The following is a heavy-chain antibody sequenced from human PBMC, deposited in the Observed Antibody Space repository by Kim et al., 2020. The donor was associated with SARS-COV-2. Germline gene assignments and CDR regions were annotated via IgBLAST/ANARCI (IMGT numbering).Heavy chain of an antibody. Sequence: SVKGRFTISRDNAKNSLYLQMNSLRAEDTALYYCAKDGDIAAAGTDGMDVWGQGTTVTVSS. CDR3: AKDGDIAAAGTDGMDV. D-gene: IGHD6-13*01. J-gene: IGHJ6*02. V-gene: IGHV3-9*01.